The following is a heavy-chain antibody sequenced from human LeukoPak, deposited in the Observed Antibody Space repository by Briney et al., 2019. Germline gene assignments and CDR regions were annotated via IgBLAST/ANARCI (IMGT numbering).Heavy chain of an antibody. CDR1: GDSISSSYHW. CDR2: ISHSGST. Sequence: SGTLSLTCAVSGDSISSSYHWWSWIRQSPGKGLEWIGEISHSGSTNYNPSLKSRVTISVDNSKNLFSLKLTSATAADTAVYYCARPYSNYVGNDAFALWGQGTMVTVSS. V-gene: IGHV4-4*02. J-gene: IGHJ3*01. CDR3: ARPYSNYVGNDAFAL. D-gene: IGHD4-11*01.